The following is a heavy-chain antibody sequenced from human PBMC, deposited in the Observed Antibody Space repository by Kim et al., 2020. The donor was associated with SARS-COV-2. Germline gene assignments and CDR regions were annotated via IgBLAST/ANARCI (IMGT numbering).Heavy chain of an antibody. D-gene: IGHD1-26*01. CDR2: IYYSGST. CDR1: GGSISSGGYY. V-gene: IGHV4-31*03. J-gene: IGHJ4*02. CDR3: VRAREDPEYSFDF. Sequence: SETLSLTCTVSGGSISSGGYYWSWIRQHPGKGLEWIGYIYYSGSTYYNPSLKSRVTLPVDRSKNQFSLNWSSVIAADTAAYYCVRAREDPEYSFDFWGQG.